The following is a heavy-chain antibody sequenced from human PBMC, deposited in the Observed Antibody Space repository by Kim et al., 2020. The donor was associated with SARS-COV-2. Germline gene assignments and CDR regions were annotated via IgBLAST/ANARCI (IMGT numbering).Heavy chain of an antibody. Sequence: SETLSLTCAVSGGSISSSNWWSWVRQPPGKGLEWIGEIYHSGSTNYNPSLKSRVTISVDKSKNQFSLKLSSVTAADTAVYYCARGSRGSSWYSNFDYWGQGTLVTVSS. J-gene: IGHJ4*02. D-gene: IGHD6-13*01. CDR3: ARGSRGSSWYSNFDY. V-gene: IGHV4-4*02. CDR1: GGSISSSNW. CDR2: IYHSGST.